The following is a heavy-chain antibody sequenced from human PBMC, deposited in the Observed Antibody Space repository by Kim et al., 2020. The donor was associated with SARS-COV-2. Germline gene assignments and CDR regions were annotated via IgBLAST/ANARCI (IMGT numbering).Heavy chain of an antibody. Sequence: GGSLRLSCVASGFTFRTHSMAWVRQTPGEGLEWVSAINSCGDDTYYADSVKGRFTTSRDNSKNTVYLQMDSLRADDPAIYYCAKCVASCKRRAFEVCGQG. CDR3: AKCVASCKRRAFEV. V-gene: IGHV3-23*01. D-gene: IGHD2-2*01. CDR1: GFTFRTHS. CDR2: INSCGDDT. J-gene: IGHJ3*01.